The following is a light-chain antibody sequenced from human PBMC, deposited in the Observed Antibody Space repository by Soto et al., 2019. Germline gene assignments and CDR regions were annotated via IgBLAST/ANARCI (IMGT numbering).Light chain of an antibody. J-gene: IGLJ2*01. CDR3: ISYAGSNIFGVV. CDR2: EGT. Sequence: QSALTQPPSASGSPGQSVTISCTGTSSDVGGYHYVSWYQQHPGKAPKLMIYEGTKRPSGVPDRFSGSKSGNTASLTVSGLQAEDEADYYCISYAGSNIFGVVFGGGTKLTVL. CDR1: SSDVGGYHY. V-gene: IGLV2-8*01.